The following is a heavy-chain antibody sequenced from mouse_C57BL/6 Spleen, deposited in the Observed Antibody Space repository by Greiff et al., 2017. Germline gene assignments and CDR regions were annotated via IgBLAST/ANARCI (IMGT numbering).Heavy chain of an antibody. CDR1: GFSLTSYG. CDR3: ARTGNYGVSYAMDY. J-gene: IGHJ4*01. V-gene: IGHV2-2*01. D-gene: IGHD2-1*01. Sequence: VQLKESGPGLVQPSQSLSITCTVSGFSLTSYGVHWVRQSPGKGLEWLGVIWSGGSTDYNAAFISRLSISKDNSKSQVFFKMNSLQADDTAIYYCARTGNYGVSYAMDYWGQGTSVTVSS. CDR2: IWSGGST.